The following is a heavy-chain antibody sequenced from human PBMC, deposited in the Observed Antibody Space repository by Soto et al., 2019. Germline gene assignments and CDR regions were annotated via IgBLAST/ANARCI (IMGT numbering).Heavy chain of an antibody. D-gene: IGHD3-3*01. V-gene: IGHV1-3*01. CDR2: INAGNGNT. Sequence: ASVNISCKASGGTFSNYAIIWVRQAPGQRLEWMGWINAGNGNTKYSQKFQGRVTITRDTSASTAYMELSSLRSEDTAVYYCAKTHTRPNWFDPWGQGTLVTSPQ. CDR3: AKTHTRPNWFDP. CDR1: GGTFSNYA. J-gene: IGHJ5*02.